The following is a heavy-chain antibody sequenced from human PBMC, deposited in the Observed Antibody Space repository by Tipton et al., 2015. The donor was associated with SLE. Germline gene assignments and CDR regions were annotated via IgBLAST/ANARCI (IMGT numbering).Heavy chain of an antibody. CDR3: ARGNAVLGANNAFDI. V-gene: IGHV4-61*09. D-gene: IGHD2-8*02. CDR1: GGSVSSGTYY. CDR2: IYTRGST. J-gene: IGHJ3*02. Sequence: TLSLTCTVSGGSVSSGTYYWSWIRQPAGKELEWIGHIYTRGSTNYNPSLKSRVTMSLDTSKNQFSLHLNSMTAADTAVYYCARGNAVLGANNAFDIWGQGTMVTVSS.